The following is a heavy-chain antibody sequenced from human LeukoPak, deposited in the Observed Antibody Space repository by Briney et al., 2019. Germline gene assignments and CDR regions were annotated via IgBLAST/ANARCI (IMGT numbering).Heavy chain of an antibody. Sequence: PSETLSLTCAVYGGSFSGYYWGWIRQPPGKGLEWIGEINHSGSTNYNPSLKSRVTISVDTSKNQFSLKLSSVTAADTAVYYCARGDSSGYYPRLNYGMDVWGQGTTVTVSS. CDR1: GGSFSGYY. CDR2: INHSGST. CDR3: ARGDSSGYYPRLNYGMDV. J-gene: IGHJ6*02. D-gene: IGHD3-22*01. V-gene: IGHV4-34*01.